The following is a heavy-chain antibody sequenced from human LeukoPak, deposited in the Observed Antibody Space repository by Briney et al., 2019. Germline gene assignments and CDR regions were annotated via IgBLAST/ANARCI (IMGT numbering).Heavy chain of an antibody. J-gene: IGHJ4*02. CDR3: TRGRSGTWPWYFDD. CDR1: GFIFSDHY. Sequence: PGGSLRLSCAASGFIFSDHYMDWVRQAPGKGLEWVGRSRNKANSHTTEYAASVKGRFTISRDDSKPSLYLQLNSLKTDDTPDYYCTRGRSGTWPWYFDDWGQGTLVTVSS. D-gene: IGHD1-26*01. V-gene: IGHV3-72*01. CDR2: SRNKANSHTT.